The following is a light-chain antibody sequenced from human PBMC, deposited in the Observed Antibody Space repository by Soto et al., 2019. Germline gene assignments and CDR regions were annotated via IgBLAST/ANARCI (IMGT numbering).Light chain of an antibody. J-gene: IGLJ1*01. CDR3: SSYAGYNNYV. CDR1: SSDVGGYNY. CDR2: EVS. V-gene: IGLV2-8*01. Sequence: QSALTQPPSASGSPGQSVTISCTGTSSDVGGYNYVSWYQQHPGKASKLMIYEVSKRPSGVPDRFSGSRSGNTASLTVSGLQAEDEADYYCSSYAGYNNYVFGAGTKLTVL.